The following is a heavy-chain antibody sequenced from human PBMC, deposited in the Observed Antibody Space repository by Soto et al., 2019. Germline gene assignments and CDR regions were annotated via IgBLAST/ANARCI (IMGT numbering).Heavy chain of an antibody. V-gene: IGHV3-72*01. Sequence: EVQLVESGGDLVQPGGSLRLSCAASGFTLSDHYMDWVRQAPGKGLEWVARTKNRSQRYTIEYAASVKGRFTISRDDPKNSLFLQMNRLTSDDTGVYYCTCWIAARCSWGQGTVVTVAS. CDR3: TCWIAARCS. D-gene: IGHD6-6*01. CDR1: GFTLSDHY. J-gene: IGHJ4*02. CDR2: TKNRSQRYTI.